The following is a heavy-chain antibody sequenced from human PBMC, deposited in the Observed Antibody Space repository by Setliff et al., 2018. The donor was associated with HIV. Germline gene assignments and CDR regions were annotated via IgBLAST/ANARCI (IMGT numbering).Heavy chain of an antibody. Sequence: PETLSLTCAVHGGPLTDHYWNWIRPSPGEGLEWIAEVHTTVYLNYNPSLKSRVTISRDPSTKQFSLKMTSMNAADTAVYYFAAFFVTPLMTQDFWGQGTLVTVSS. CDR3: AAFFVTPLMTQDF. D-gene: IGHD4-17*01. CDR1: GGPLTDHY. J-gene: IGHJ4*02. V-gene: IGHV4-34*01. CDR2: VHTTVYL.